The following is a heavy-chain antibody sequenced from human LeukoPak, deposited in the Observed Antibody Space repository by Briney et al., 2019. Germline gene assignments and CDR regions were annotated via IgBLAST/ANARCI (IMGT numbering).Heavy chain of an antibody. CDR1: GFTFSSYG. CDR2: ISYDGSNK. J-gene: IGHJ4*02. D-gene: IGHD3-22*01. Sequence: GGSLRLSCAASGFTFSSYGMHWVRQAPGKGLEWVAVISYDGSNKYYADSVKGRFTISRDNSKNTLYLQMNSLGAEDTAVYYCAKQFLIGVNYFDYWGQGTPVTVSS. CDR3: AKQFLIGVNYFDY. V-gene: IGHV3-30*18.